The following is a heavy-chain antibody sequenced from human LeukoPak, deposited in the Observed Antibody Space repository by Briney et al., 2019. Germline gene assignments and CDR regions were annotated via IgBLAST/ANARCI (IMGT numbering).Heavy chain of an antibody. D-gene: IGHD3-10*01. CDR2: ISSSSSAI. CDR3: ARDRYHYGSGTGPSDAFDI. Sequence: GGSLRLSCAASGFTFSSYSMNWVRQAPGKGLEWVSYISSSSSAIYYADSVKGRFTISGDNAKNSLYLQMNSLRAEDTAVYYCARDRYHYGSGTGPSDAFDIWGQGTLVTVSS. V-gene: IGHV3-48*04. CDR1: GFTFSSYS. J-gene: IGHJ3*02.